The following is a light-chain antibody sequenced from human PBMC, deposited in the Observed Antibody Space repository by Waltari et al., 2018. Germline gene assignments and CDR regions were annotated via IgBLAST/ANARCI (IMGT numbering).Light chain of an antibody. Sequence: SSELTQGPAVSVALGQTVKITCQGDSLRTSYASWYQVKPGQAPVLVLFGKEKRPAGIPGRISGYGSGTTSSLTITGAQAEDVADYYCHSRKGSDNQVVFGGGTKLTVL. CDR2: GKE. CDR3: HSRKGSDNQVV. CDR1: SLRTSY. V-gene: IGLV3-19*01. J-gene: IGLJ3*02.